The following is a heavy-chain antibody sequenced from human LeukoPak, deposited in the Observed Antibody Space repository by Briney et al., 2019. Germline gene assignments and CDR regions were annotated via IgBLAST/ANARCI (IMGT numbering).Heavy chain of an antibody. Sequence: SGTLSLTCAVSGGSISSSNWWSWVRQPPGKGLEWIGEIYHSGSTNYNPSLKSRVTISVDTSKNQFSLKLSSVTAADTAVYYCARLLDFWSGFHWYFDLWGRGTLVTVSS. J-gene: IGHJ2*01. CDR2: IYHSGST. CDR3: ARLLDFWSGFHWYFDL. V-gene: IGHV4-4*02. CDR1: GGSISSSNW. D-gene: IGHD3-3*01.